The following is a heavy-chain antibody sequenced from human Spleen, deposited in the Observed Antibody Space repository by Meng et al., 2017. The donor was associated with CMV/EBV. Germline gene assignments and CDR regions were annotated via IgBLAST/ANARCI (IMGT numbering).Heavy chain of an antibody. J-gene: IGHJ3*01. V-gene: IGHV1-2*02. CDR3: ARVQFHETPNDVFDL. Sequence: ASVKVSCKASGYTFIGYYIHWVRQAPGQGLEWMGWINPNPNSGDTKYAQKFQGRVTMTRDTSFSTAYLHLSGLRSDDTAVYYCARVQFHETPNDVFDLWGQGAMVTVSS. CDR2: INPNPNSGDT. CDR1: GYTFIGYY.